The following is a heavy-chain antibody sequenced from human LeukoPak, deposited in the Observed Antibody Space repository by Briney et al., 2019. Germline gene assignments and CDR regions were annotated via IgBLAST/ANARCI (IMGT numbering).Heavy chain of an antibody. D-gene: IGHD2-15*01. CDR1: GYTFTSYG. Sequence: ASVKVSCKASGYTFTSYGISWVRQAPAQGLEGMGWISAYNGNTNYAQKLQGRVTMTTDTSTSQAYMELRSLRSDDTAVYYRARDRGDIVVVVAATTIGSFDYWGQGTLVTVSS. V-gene: IGHV1-18*01. CDR3: ARDRGDIVVVVAATTIGSFDY. CDR2: ISAYNGNT. J-gene: IGHJ4*02.